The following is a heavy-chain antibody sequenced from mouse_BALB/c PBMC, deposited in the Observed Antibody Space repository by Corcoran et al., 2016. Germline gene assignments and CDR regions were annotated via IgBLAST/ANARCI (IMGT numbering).Heavy chain of an antibody. V-gene: IGHV14-3*02. CDR2: IDPETGTT. Sequence: EVQLQQSGAELVKPGTSVKLSCTASGFNIKDTYMLGVKQRPEQGLEWIGRIDPETGTTNYYPKFQGKATITADTSSNTDYLHLSRLTSEDTAGYYDARWDWYLDVGGSGTTVTVSS. CDR1: GFNIKDTY. CDR3: ARWDWYLDV. J-gene: IGHJ1*01.